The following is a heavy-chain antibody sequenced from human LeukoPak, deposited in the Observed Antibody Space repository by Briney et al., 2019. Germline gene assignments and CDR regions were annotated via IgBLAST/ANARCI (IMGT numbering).Heavy chain of an antibody. CDR1: GFTFSSYA. J-gene: IGHJ4*02. CDR2: ISGSGVST. CDR3: AKAVTGNFDY. D-gene: IGHD6-19*01. V-gene: IGHV3-23*01. Sequence: GGSLRLSCAASGFTFSSYAMSWVRQAPGKGLERVSTISGSGVSTYYADSVKGRFIISRDNSKNTLYLQMNSLRAEDTAVYYCAKAVTGNFDYWGQGALVTVSS.